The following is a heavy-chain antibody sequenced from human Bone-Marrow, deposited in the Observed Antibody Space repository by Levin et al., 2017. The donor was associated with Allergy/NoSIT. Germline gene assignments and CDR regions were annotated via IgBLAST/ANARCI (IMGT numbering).Heavy chain of an antibody. D-gene: IGHD2-2*01. CDR2: ISTGGTTI. Sequence: GESLKISCAASGFTFSNYEINWVRQAPGKGLEWVSYISTGGTTIYYADSVKGRFTMSRDNAKNSQYLQMNSLRAEDTAVYYCARATPGYCSSTSCDGGCMDVWGKGTTVTVSS. CDR1: GFTFSNYE. V-gene: IGHV3-48*03. J-gene: IGHJ6*03. CDR3: ARATPGYCSSTSCDGGCMDV.